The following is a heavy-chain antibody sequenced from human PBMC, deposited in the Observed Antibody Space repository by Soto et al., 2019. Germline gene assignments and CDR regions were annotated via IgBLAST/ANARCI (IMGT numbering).Heavy chain of an antibody. CDR3: ARVPYDDSSAQHPPAGAFDI. CDR1: GGSISSYY. V-gene: IGHV4-59*01. J-gene: IGHJ3*02. CDR2: IYYSGST. Sequence: SETLSLTCTVSGGSISSYYWSWIRQPPGKGLEWIGYIYYSGSTNYNPSLKSRVTISVDTSKNQFSLKLSSVTAADTAVYYCARVPYDDSSAQHPPAGAFDIWGQGTMVTVSS. D-gene: IGHD3-22*01.